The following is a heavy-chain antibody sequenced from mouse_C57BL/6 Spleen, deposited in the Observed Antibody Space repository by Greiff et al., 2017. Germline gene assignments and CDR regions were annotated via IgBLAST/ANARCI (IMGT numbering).Heavy chain of an antibody. V-gene: IGHV5-4*01. CDR1: GFTFSSYA. J-gene: IGHJ2*01. CDR2: ISDGGSYT. Sequence: EVQLVESGGGLVKPGGSLKLSCAASGFTFSSYAISWVRQTPEKRLEWVATISDGGSYTYYPDNVKGRFTISRDNAKNNLYLQMSKLKSEDTAMYYCARERGGSSYYFDYWGQGTTLTVST. D-gene: IGHD1-1*01. CDR3: ARERGGSSYYFDY.